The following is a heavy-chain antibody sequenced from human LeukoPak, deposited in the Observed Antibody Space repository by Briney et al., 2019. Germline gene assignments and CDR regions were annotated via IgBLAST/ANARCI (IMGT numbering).Heavy chain of an antibody. V-gene: IGHV3-23*01. CDR2: INANSGTT. D-gene: IGHD6-19*01. CDR3: AKPISGGLAVTADWFHP. Sequence: GGSLRLSCTASGFAFSVYAMSWLRQPPGXXXXXVSTINANSGTTSYAASVRGRFTISRDNSKNTLYLQLNTLRADDTATYYCAKPISGGLAVTADWFHPWGQGTLVVVSS. CDR1: GFAFSVYA. J-gene: IGHJ5*01.